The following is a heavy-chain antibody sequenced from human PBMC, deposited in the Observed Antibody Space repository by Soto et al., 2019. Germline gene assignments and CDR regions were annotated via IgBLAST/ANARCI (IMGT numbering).Heavy chain of an antibody. D-gene: IGHD3-10*01. CDR3: SKSRGDAYKWGLGLEP. Sequence: QERLVESGGGVVQPGRSLRLSCAVSGFTFSDYAMHWVRQAPGKGLEWVALIWHDGLNEFYADSVRGRFTISRDISNNALNPQMKRPSPGGMAFYFFSKSRGDAYKWGLGLEPRGQGTLVTVSS. CDR2: IWHDGLNE. CDR1: GFTFSDYA. J-gene: IGHJ4*02. V-gene: IGHV3-33*08.